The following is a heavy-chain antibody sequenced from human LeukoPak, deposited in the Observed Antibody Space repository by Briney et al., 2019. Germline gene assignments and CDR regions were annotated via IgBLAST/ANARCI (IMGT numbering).Heavy chain of an antibody. Sequence: ASVKVSCKASGYTFTSYYMHWVRQAPGQGLEWMGIINPSGGSTSYAQKFQGRVTMTRDTSTSTVYVELSSLRSEDTAVYYCARVAEPTYCGGDCPKYYFDYWGQGTLVTVSS. D-gene: IGHD2-21*02. V-gene: IGHV1-46*01. J-gene: IGHJ4*02. CDR2: INPSGGST. CDR1: GYTFTSYY. CDR3: ARVAEPTYCGGDCPKYYFDY.